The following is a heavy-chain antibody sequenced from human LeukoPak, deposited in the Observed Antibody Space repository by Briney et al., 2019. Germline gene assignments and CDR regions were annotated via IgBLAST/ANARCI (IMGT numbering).Heavy chain of an antibody. Sequence: SETLSLTCTVSGGSSSSYYWSWIRQPAGKGQEWIGRIYTSGITNYNPSLKSRVTMSVDTSKNQFSLKLSSVTAADTAVYYCARDRERVESYDSSGYYYSAFDIWGQGTMVTVSS. D-gene: IGHD3-22*01. CDR3: ARDRERVESYDSSGYYYSAFDI. CDR1: GGSSSSYY. J-gene: IGHJ3*02. CDR2: IYTSGIT. V-gene: IGHV4-4*07.